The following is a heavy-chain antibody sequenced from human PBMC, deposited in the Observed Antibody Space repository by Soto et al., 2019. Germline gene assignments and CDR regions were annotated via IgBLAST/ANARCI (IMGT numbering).Heavy chain of an antibody. V-gene: IGHV3-30-3*01. D-gene: IGHD2-2*01. CDR1: GFTFSSYA. CDR2: ISYDGSSK. Sequence: GGSLRLSCAASGFTFSSYAMHWVRQAPGKGLEWVAVISYDGSSKYYADSVKGRFTISRDNSKNTLYLQMNSLRAEDTAVYYCARDRGCSSTSCYSNYYYYYGMDVWGQGTTVTVSS. CDR3: ARDRGCSSTSCYSNYYYYYGMDV. J-gene: IGHJ6*02.